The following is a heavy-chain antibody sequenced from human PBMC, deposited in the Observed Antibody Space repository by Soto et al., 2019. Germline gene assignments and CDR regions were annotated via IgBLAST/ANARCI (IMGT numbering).Heavy chain of an antibody. J-gene: IGHJ4*02. CDR3: ATRSYYYFDY. CDR2: MSYDGSNK. V-gene: IGHV3-30*03. Sequence: QVQLVESGGGVVQPGRSLRLSCAASGFTFSSYGMHWVRQAPGKGLEWVALMSYDGSNKYYADSVKGRFTISRDNSKNTLYLQMNSLRGEDTAVYYCATRSYYYFDYRGQGTLVTVSS. CDR1: GFTFSSYG. D-gene: IGHD1-26*01.